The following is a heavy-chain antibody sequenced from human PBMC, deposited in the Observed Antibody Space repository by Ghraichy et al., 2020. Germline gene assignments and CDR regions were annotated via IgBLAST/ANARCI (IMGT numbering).Heavy chain of an antibody. CDR1: GGAISRSGND. D-gene: IGHD1-1*01. Sequence: SETLSLTCTVSGGAISRSGNDWVWIRQPPGKGLEWIGSIYYSGNTYYNPSLRGRVTTSLDTSKNQFSLQLRSVTAADTAVYYCARGLHNTGHTSNYFDSWGQGTLLTVSS. V-gene: IGHV4-39*07. CDR2: IYYSGNT. CDR3: ARGLHNTGHTSNYFDS. J-gene: IGHJ4*02.